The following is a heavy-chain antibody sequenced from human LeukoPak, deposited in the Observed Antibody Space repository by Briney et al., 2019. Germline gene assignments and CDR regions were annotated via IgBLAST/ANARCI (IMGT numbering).Heavy chain of an antibody. Sequence: PSETLSLTCTVSGGSISSSSYYWGWIPQPPGKGLEWIGSIYYSGSTYYNPSLKSRVTISVDTSKNQFSLKLSSVTAADTAVYYCAREWAGYYGSGRPNWFDPWGQGTLVTVSS. CDR3: AREWAGYYGSGRPNWFDP. CDR2: IYYSGST. D-gene: IGHD3-10*01. J-gene: IGHJ5*02. V-gene: IGHV4-39*07. CDR1: GGSISSSSYY.